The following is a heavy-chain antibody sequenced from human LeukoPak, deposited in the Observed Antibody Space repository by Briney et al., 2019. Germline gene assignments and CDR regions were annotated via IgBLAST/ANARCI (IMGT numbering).Heavy chain of an antibody. Sequence: PGGSLRLSCAASGFTFSSYEMNWVRQAPGKGLEWVSYISSSGSTIYYADSVKSRFTLSRDNAKNSLYLQMNSLRAEDTAVYYCARFGESLDVWGKGTTVTVSS. CDR3: ARFGESLDV. D-gene: IGHD3-10*01. CDR1: GFTFSSYE. CDR2: ISSSGSTI. J-gene: IGHJ6*04. V-gene: IGHV3-48*03.